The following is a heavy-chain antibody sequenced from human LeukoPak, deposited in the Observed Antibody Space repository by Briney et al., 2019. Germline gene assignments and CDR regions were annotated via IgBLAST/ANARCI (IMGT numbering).Heavy chain of an antibody. J-gene: IGHJ4*02. CDR2: ISSSSSYI. CDR3: ARGHCSSTSCYLDYFDY. V-gene: IGHV3-21*01. D-gene: IGHD2-2*01. Sequence: GGSLRLSCAASGFTFSSYSMNWVRQAPGKGLEWVSSISSSSSYIYYADSEKGRFTISRDNAKNSLYLQMNSLRAEDTAVYYCARGHCSSTSCYLDYFDYWGQGTLVTVSS. CDR1: GFTFSSYS.